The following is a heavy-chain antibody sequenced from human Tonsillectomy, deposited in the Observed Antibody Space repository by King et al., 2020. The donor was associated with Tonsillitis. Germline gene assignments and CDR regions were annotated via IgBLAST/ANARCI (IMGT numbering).Heavy chain of an antibody. CDR1: GFSFSRYG. J-gene: IGHJ1*01. CDR2: ISYDGSKK. CDR3: AKDYYYDSSGYGW. Sequence: LVESGGGVVQPGRSLRLSCAASGFSFSRYGMYWVRQAPGKGLEWVALISYDGSKKNYADSVKGRFTVSRDNSKNTLYLQMSSLRAEDTAVYYCAKDYYYDSSGYGWWGQGTLVTVSS. V-gene: IGHV3-30*18. D-gene: IGHD3-22*01.